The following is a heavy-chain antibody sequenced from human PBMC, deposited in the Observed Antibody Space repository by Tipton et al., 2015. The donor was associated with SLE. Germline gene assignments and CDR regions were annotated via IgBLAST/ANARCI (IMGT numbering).Heavy chain of an antibody. V-gene: IGHV4-39*07. CDR1: GFSVSRDY. CDR2: IYYSGST. Sequence: LRLSCTASGFSVSRDYMSWVRQAPGKGLEWIGSIYYSGSTYYNPSLKSRVTISVDTSKNQFSLKLSSVTAADTAVYYCAKYSSSSDYWGQGTLVTVSS. J-gene: IGHJ4*02. CDR3: AKYSSSSDY. D-gene: IGHD6-6*01.